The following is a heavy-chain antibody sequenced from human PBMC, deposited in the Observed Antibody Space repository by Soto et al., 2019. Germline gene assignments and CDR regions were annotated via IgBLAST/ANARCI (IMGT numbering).Heavy chain of an antibody. D-gene: IGHD5-12*01. CDR1: GFTFSSYG. CDR2: ISYDGSNK. Sequence: PGGSLRLSCAASGFTFSSYGMHWVRQAPGKGLEWVAVISYDGSNKYFADSVKGRFTISRDNSKNTLYLQMNSLRAEDTAVYYCAKDRSIWLHPRPMDYWGQGTLVTVSS. CDR3: AKDRSIWLHPRPMDY. V-gene: IGHV3-30*18. J-gene: IGHJ4*02.